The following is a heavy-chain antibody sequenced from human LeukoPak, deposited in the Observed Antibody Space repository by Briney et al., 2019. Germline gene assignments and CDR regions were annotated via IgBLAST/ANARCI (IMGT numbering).Heavy chain of an antibody. V-gene: IGHV4-59*01. Sequence: PSETLSLTCTVSGGSISSYYWSWIRQPPGKGLEWIGYIYYSGSTNYNPSLKSRVTISVDTSRNQFSLKLSSVTAADTAVYYCARHRLSSFDALDIWGQGTMVTVSS. CDR1: GGSISSYY. CDR2: IYYSGST. J-gene: IGHJ3*02. CDR3: ARHRLSSFDALDI. D-gene: IGHD6-13*01.